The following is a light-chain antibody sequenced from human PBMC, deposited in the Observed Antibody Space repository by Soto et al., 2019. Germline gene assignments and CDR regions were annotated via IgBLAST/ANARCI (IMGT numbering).Light chain of an antibody. J-gene: IGKJ2*01. CDR2: GAS. CDR3: QQYGRSPPFT. Sequence: ELVLTQSPGTLSLSPGERATLSCRASQSVSSSYLAWYQQKPGQAPRLLIYGASNRATGIPDRFSGSGSGTDFTLTISRLEPEDFAVYFCQQYGRSPPFTFGQGTKVEIE. CDR1: QSVSSSY. V-gene: IGKV3-20*01.